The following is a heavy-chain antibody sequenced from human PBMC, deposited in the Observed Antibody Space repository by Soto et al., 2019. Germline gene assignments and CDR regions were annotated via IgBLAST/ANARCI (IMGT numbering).Heavy chain of an antibody. CDR2: IKSKTDVGTT. D-gene: IGHD2-8*01. Sequence: PGCSLRLSCAASGFTYSNAWMSWVRQAPGKGLEWVGRIKSKTDVGTTDYAAPVKGRFTISRGDSKNTLYLQMNSLKTEDTDVYYCTTDQGYCNNGVCYLFDYWGQGTLVTVS. CDR3: TTDQGYCNNGVCYLFDY. CDR1: GFTYSNAW. V-gene: IGHV3-15*01. J-gene: IGHJ4*02.